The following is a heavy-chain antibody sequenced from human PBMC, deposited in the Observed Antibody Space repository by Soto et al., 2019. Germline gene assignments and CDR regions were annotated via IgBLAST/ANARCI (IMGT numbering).Heavy chain of an antibody. V-gene: IGHV3-23*01. Sequence: GSLRLSCAASGFTFSSYAMTWVRQAPGKGLEWVSAITGGGAVTYYAYSVKGRFTISRDDSKNTLYRQMDSLRAEGTAVYYCARGSEGNAFDIWGQGTLVTVSS. D-gene: IGHD3-10*01. CDR1: GFTFSSYA. CDR2: ITGGGAVT. J-gene: IGHJ3*02. CDR3: ARGSEGNAFDI.